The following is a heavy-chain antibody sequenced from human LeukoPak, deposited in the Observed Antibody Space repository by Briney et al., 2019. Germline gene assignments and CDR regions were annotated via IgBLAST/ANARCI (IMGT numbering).Heavy chain of an antibody. V-gene: IGHV4-39*07. J-gene: IGHJ5*02. CDR2: IYYSGST. CDR3: ARASMDQWLPLT. D-gene: IGHD6-19*01. CDR1: GGSISSSSYY. Sequence: SETLSLTCTVSGGSISSSSYYWGWVRQPPGKGLEWIGSIYYSGSTYYNPSLKSRVPISVDPSKTQFSLKLSSVTAADTAVYYCARASMDQWLPLTWGQGTLVTVSS.